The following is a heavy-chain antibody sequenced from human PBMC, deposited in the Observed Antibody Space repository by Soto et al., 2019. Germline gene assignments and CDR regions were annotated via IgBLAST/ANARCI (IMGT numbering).Heavy chain of an antibody. Sequence: QVQLQESGPGLVKPSETLSLTCTVSGGSISSYYWSWIRQPPGKGLEWIGYIYYSGSTNYTPSLKSRVTISVDTSKHQLSLRLSSVTAADTAVYYCARGRGSWYSLNYWGQGTLVTVSS. J-gene: IGHJ4*02. CDR3: ARGRGSWYSLNY. V-gene: IGHV4-59*08. CDR1: GGSISSYY. D-gene: IGHD6-13*01. CDR2: IYYSGST.